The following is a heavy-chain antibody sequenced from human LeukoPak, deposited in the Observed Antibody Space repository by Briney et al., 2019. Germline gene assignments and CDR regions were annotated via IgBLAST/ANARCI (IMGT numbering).Heavy chain of an antibody. V-gene: IGHV3-74*01. D-gene: IGHD3-22*01. J-gene: IGHJ4*02. CDR3: AKDPDYYDRSGHFDY. Sequence: PGGSLRLSCAASGFTFSNYWMNWVRQAPGKGLVWVSRINSDGSSPSYADSVKGRFTISRDNAKNSLYLQMNSLRAEDTALYYCAKDPDYYDRSGHFDYWGQGTLVTVSS. CDR1: GFTFSNYW. CDR2: INSDGSSP.